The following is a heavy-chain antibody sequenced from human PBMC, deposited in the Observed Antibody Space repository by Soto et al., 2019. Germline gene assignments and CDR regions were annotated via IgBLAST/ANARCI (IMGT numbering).Heavy chain of an antibody. CDR1: GFTLSAYW. CDR3: ARDVSPGSSSLYLDAFDI. J-gene: IGHJ3*02. CDR2: INRDGSKK. V-gene: IGHV3-7*05. D-gene: IGHD6-13*01. Sequence: EVQLEESGGDLVQPGGSLRLSCAASGFTLSAYWMTWVRQAPGKGLEWVANINRDGSKKSYLDSVRGRFTISRDNVGNSLYLQTDSLRAADTALYYCARDVSPGSSSLYLDAFDIWGQGTRVTVSS.